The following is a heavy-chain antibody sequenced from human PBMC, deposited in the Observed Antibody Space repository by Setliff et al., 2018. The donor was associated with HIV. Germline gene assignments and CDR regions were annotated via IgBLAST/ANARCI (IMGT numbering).Heavy chain of an antibody. CDR1: GSTFSTYD. V-gene: IGHV1-8*01. Sequence: ASVKVSCKPSGSTFSTYDINWVRQATGQGLEWMGWMNPNSGNTGYAQKFQGRVTMTRNTSISTAYMELSSLRSDDTAVYYCASSWSRTRYYGMDVWGQGTTVTVSS. D-gene: IGHD6-13*01. J-gene: IGHJ6*02. CDR3: ASSWSRTRYYGMDV. CDR2: MNPNSGNT.